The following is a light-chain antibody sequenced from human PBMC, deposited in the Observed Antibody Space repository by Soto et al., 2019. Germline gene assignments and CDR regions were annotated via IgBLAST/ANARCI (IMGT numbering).Light chain of an antibody. CDR2: GAS. Sequence: EIVLTQSPGTLSLSPGERATPSCRASQSINSRYLAWYQQKPGQAPRLLIHGASSRATGIPDRFSGSGSGTDFSITISRLEPEDFAVYYCQQFGSSPGFTFGPGTKVDIK. J-gene: IGKJ3*01. CDR3: QQFGSSPGFT. CDR1: QSINSRY. V-gene: IGKV3-20*01.